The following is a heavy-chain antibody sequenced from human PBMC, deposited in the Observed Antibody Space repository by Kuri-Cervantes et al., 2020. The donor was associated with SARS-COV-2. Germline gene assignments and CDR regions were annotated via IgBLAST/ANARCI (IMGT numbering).Heavy chain of an antibody. J-gene: IGHJ6*02. Sequence: SQTLSLTCAVHGGSFSGYYWSWIRQPPGKGLEWIGEINHSGSTNYNPPLKSRVTISVDTSKNQFSLKLSSVTAADTAVYYCARGTSGRDDFWSGYYVGYYYYYGMDVWGQGTTVTVSS. V-gene: IGHV4-34*01. CDR2: INHSGST. CDR3: ARGTSGRDDFWSGYYVGYYYYYGMDV. CDR1: GGSFSGYY. D-gene: IGHD3-3*01.